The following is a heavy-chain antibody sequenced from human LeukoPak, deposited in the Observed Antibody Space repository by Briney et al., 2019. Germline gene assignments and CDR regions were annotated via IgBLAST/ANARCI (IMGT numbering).Heavy chain of an antibody. D-gene: IGHD2-2*01. CDR3: AKGGVYQLLGDY. J-gene: IGHJ4*02. CDR1: GFTFSSYA. Sequence: GGSLRLFCAASGFTFSSYAMSWVRQAPGKGLEWVSAISGSGGSTYYADSVKGRFTISRDNSKNTLYLQMNSLRAEDTAVYYCAKGGVYQLLGDYWGQGTLVTVSS. CDR2: ISGSGGST. V-gene: IGHV3-23*01.